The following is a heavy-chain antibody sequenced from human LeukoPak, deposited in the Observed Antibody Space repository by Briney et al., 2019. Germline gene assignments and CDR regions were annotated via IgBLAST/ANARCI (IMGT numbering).Heavy chain of an antibody. Sequence: SETLSLTCTVSGGSISSYYWSWIRQPPGKGLDWIGYIYYSGSTNYNPSLKSRVTISVDTFKNQFSLTLSSVTAADTAVYYCARLSKYGSGTYYPDVWGQGTRSPSP. V-gene: IGHV4-59*08. CDR2: IYYSGST. CDR3: ARLSKYGSGTYYPDV. J-gene: IGHJ6*02. CDR1: GGSISSYY. D-gene: IGHD3-10*01.